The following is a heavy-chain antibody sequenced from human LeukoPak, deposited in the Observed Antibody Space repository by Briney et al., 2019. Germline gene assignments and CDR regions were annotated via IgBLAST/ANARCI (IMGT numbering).Heavy chain of an antibody. CDR1: GFTFSDYY. CDR3: ARDYYDSSGYPFWEY. CDR2: ISSSGSTI. D-gene: IGHD3-22*01. J-gene: IGHJ4*02. V-gene: IGHV3-11*04. Sequence: GGSLRLSCAASGFTFSDYYMSWIRQAPGKGLEWVSDISSSGSTIYYADSVKGRFTISRDNAKNSLYLQMNSLRAEDTAVYYCARDYYDSSGYPFWEYWGQGTLVTVSS.